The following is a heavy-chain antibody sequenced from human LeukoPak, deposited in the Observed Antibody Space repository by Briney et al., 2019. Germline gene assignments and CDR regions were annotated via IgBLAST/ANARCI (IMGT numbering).Heavy chain of an antibody. CDR2: IYYSGST. CDR1: GGFISSNIHY. Sequence: ASETLSLTCTVSGGFISSNIHYWDWIRQPPGKGLEWIGNIYYSGSTYYNPSLKSRVTISVDTSKNQFSLKLSSVTAADTAVYYCARYLAAGYFDLWGRGTLVTVSS. V-gene: IGHV4-39*01. D-gene: IGHD6-25*01. CDR3: ARYLAAGYFDL. J-gene: IGHJ2*01.